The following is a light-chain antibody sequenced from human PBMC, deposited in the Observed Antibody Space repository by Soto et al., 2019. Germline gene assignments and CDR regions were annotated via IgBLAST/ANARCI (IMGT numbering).Light chain of an antibody. CDR2: GNS. Sequence: QSVLTQPPSVSGAPGQRVTISCTGSSSNIGAGYDVHWCQQLPGTAPKLLIYGNSNRPSGVPDRFSGSKSGTSASLAITGLQAEDEADYYCQSYDSTLSGSGFGGGTKVTVL. CDR3: QSYDSTLSGSG. V-gene: IGLV1-40*01. CDR1: SSNIGAGYD. J-gene: IGLJ3*02.